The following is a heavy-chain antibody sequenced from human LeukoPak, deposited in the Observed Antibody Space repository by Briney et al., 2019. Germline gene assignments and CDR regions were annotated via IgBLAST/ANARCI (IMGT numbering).Heavy chain of an antibody. Sequence: GGSLRLSCTASGFTFSDYYMSWIRQAPGKGLEWVSYISSSGNTIYYADSVKGRFTISRDNAKNSLDLQMNSLRAEDTAVYYCARADYCLQYFLHWGEDSLVTLSS. CDR1: GFTFSDYY. J-gene: IGHJ1*01. D-gene: IGHD4/OR15-4a*01. CDR2: ISSSGNTI. V-gene: IGHV3-11*01. CDR3: ARADYCLQYFLH.